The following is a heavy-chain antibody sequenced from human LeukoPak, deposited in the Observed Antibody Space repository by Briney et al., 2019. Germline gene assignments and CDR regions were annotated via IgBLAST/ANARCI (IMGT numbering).Heavy chain of an antibody. CDR1: GYSFTVYY. J-gene: IGHJ4*02. V-gene: IGHV1-2*06. D-gene: IGHD5-12*01. CDR2: INPNTSVT. Sequence: ASVMVSCQASGYSFTVYYIHWVRQAPGQELDWMGRINPNTSVTDYAQKFQGRVTVTRDTSIGTVSMDLRLRSDDTAVYYCARGSRGGGYEAFDFWGQGTQVTVSS. CDR3: ARGSRGGGYEAFDF.